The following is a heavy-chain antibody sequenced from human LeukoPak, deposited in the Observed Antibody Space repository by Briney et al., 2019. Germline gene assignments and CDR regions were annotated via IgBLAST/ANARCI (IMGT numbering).Heavy chain of an antibody. V-gene: IGHV4-34*01. D-gene: IGHD4-23*01. CDR3: ARGPNYGGNSKDFDY. CDR1: GGSFSGYY. Sequence: SETLSLTCAVYGGSFSGYYWSWIRQPPGKGLEWIGEINHSGSANYNPSLKSRVTISVDTSKNQFSLKLSSVTAADTAVYYCARGPNYGGNSKDFDYWGQGTLVTVSS. J-gene: IGHJ4*02. CDR2: INHSGSA.